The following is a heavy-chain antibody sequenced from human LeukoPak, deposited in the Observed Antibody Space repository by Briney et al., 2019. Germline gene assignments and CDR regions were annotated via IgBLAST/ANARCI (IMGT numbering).Heavy chain of an antibody. Sequence: GASVKVSCKASGGTFSSYAISWVRQAPGQGLEWMGGTIPIFGTANYAQKFQGRVTITADESTSTAYMELSSLRSEDTAVYYCARDLYWGRGGYDSNTWFDPWGQGTLVTVSS. D-gene: IGHD5-12*01. J-gene: IGHJ5*02. V-gene: IGHV1-69*01. CDR2: TIPIFGTA. CDR1: GGTFSSYA. CDR3: ARDLYWGRGGYDSNTWFDP.